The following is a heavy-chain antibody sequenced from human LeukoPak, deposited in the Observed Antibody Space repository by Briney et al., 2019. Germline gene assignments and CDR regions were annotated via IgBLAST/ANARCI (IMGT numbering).Heavy chain of an antibody. CDR3: ARDTAQRSFDI. D-gene: IGHD6-25*01. Sequence: SGGSLRLSCAVSGFIFSPYGMHWLRQSPGKGLEWVAVIWYDGSKTHYRDSVKGRFTISRDNYKNTLYLEMNSLRAEDTAVYYCARDTAQRSFDILGQGTMVTVSS. J-gene: IGHJ3*02. CDR1: GFIFSPYG. CDR2: IWYDGSKT. V-gene: IGHV3-33*01.